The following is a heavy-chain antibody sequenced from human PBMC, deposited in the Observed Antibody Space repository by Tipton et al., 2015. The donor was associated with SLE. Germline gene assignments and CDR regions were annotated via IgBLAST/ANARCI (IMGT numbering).Heavy chain of an antibody. Sequence: QLVQSGPEVKKPGASVKVSCKASGYPFINYDINWVRQATGQGLEWMGWMNPTTGNTGYAQKFQGRVTMTRNTSIITAYMELSSLRSDDKAVYFCARGRYYDMDGWGPGTTVTVSS. CDR3: ARGRYYDMDG. J-gene: IGHJ6*02. V-gene: IGHV1-8*01. CDR2: MNPTTGNT. CDR1: GYPFINYD.